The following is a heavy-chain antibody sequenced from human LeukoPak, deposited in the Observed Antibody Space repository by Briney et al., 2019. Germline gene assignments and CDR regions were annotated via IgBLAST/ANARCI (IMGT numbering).Heavy chain of an antibody. D-gene: IGHD3-10*01. CDR1: GFTFSSYA. CDR3: ARVRDGSGPNWFDP. V-gene: IGHV3-64*01. Sequence: QPGGSLRLSCAASGFTFSSYAMHWVRQAPGKGLEYVSAISSNGGSTYYANSVKGRFTISRDNSKNTLYLQMGSLRAEDMAVYYCARVRDGSGPNWFDPWGQGTLVTVSS. CDR2: ISSNGGST. J-gene: IGHJ5*02.